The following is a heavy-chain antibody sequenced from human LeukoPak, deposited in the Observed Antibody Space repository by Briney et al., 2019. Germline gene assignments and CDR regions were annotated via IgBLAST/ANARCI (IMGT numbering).Heavy chain of an antibody. V-gene: IGHV4-30-2*01. Sequence: PSETLSLTCTVSGGSISSGGYYWSWLRQPPGKGLEWIGYIYHSGSTYYNPSLKSRVTISVDRSKNQFSLKLSSVTAADTAVYYCARASSSWYNWFDPWGQGTLVTVSS. CDR3: ARASSSWYNWFDP. J-gene: IGHJ5*02. CDR1: GGSISSGGYY. CDR2: IYHSGST. D-gene: IGHD6-13*01.